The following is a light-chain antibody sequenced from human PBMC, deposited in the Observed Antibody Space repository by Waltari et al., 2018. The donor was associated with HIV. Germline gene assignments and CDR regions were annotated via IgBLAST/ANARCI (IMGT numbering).Light chain of an antibody. V-gene: IGKV1-27*01. J-gene: IGKJ3*01. CDR1: QGINNY. Sequence: DIQMTQSPYSLSASVGDRVTITGRASQGINNYLAWYQEKPGKGPKLLIHGASFLLSGVRSRFSGSGAGTDFTLIISSLQPEDVATYYCQKYNSAPFTFGPGTKVDIK. CDR3: QKYNSAPFT. CDR2: GAS.